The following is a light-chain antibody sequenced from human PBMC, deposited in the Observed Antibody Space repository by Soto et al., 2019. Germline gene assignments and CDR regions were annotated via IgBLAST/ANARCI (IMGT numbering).Light chain of an antibody. Sequence: QSALTQPPSASGSPGQSVTISCTGTSSDVGGYNYVSWYQQYPGRAPKLMIYEVTKRPSGVPDRFSGSKSGNTASLTVSGLQAEDVSDYYCSSYAAGNDFYFVFGGGTKLTVL. CDR2: EVT. CDR1: SSDVGGYNY. V-gene: IGLV2-8*01. CDR3: SSYAAGNDFYFV. J-gene: IGLJ3*02.